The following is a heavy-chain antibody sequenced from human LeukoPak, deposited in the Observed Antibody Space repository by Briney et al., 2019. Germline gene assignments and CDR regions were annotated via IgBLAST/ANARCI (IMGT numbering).Heavy chain of an antibody. CDR2: ISAYNGNT. Sequence: GESLKISCKGSGYSFTSYWIGWVRQAPGQGLEWMGWISAYNGNTNYAQKLQGRVTMTTDTSTSTAYMELRSLRSDDTAVYYCARRAYCSSTSCYDYWGQGTLVTVSS. V-gene: IGHV1-18*04. CDR1: GYSFTSYW. CDR3: ARRAYCSSTSCYDY. J-gene: IGHJ4*02. D-gene: IGHD2-2*01.